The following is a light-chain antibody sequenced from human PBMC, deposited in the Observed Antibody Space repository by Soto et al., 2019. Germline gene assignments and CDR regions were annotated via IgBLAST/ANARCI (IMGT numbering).Light chain of an antibody. J-gene: IGKJ1*01. CDR1: QNVDSTY. Sequence: EIVLTQSPGTLSLSPGETATLFCRASQNVDSTYLAWYQQKPGQAPRLLIYGASTRATGIPARFSGSGSGTEFTLTINSLQSEDFAVYHCQQYNNWPRTFGQGTKVDIK. CDR3: QQYNNWPRT. CDR2: GAS. V-gene: IGKV3-15*01.